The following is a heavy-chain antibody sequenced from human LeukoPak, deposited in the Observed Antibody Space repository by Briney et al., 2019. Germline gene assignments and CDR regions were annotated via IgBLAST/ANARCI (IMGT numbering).Heavy chain of an antibody. V-gene: IGHV3-11*01. CDR3: AREGGSYSVFDY. CDR2: ISSSGSTR. Sequence: RSGGSLRLSCAASGFTFSDYYMSWIRQAPGKGLEWVSYISSSGSTRYYADSVKGRFTISRDNAKNSKYLQMNSLRAEDTAVYYCAREGGSYSVFDYWGQGTPVTVSS. D-gene: IGHD1-26*01. J-gene: IGHJ4*02. CDR1: GFTFSDYY.